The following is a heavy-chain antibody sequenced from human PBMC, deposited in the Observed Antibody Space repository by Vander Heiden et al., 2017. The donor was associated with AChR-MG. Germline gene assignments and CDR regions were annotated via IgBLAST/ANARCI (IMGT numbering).Heavy chain of an antibody. CDR3: VIDGSYIGVAGGDY. V-gene: IGHV3-74*01. CDR2: INSDGSST. CDR1: GFTFSSYW. Sequence: EVQLVESGGGLVQPGGSLRLSCAASGFTFSSYWVHWVRQAPGKGLVWVSRINSDGSSTSYADSVKGRFTISRDNAKNTLYLQMNSMRAEDTAVYYCVIDGSYIGVAGGDYWGQGTLVTHSS. J-gene: IGHJ4*02. D-gene: IGHD6-19*01.